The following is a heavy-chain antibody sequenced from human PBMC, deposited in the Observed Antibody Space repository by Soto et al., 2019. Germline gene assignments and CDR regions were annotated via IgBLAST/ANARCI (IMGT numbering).Heavy chain of an antibody. CDR3: AKELLWFGELLFDAFDI. CDR2: ISRSGGST. J-gene: IGHJ3*02. CDR1: GFTFSSYA. V-gene: IGHV3-23*01. Sequence: EVQLLESGGGLVQPGGSLRLSCAASGFTFSSYAMSWVRQAPGKGLEWVSAISRSGGSTYYADSVKGRFTISRDNSKNTLYLQMNSLRAEDTAVYYCAKELLWFGELLFDAFDIWGQGTMVTVSS. D-gene: IGHD3-10*01.